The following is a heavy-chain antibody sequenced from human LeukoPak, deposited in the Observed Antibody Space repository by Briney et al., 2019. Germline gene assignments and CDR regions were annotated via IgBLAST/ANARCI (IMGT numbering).Heavy chain of an antibody. J-gene: IGHJ3*02. CDR3: AKARGAAAGTGAFDI. CDR1: GFTLSRHG. CDR2: ISSDGSVD. D-gene: IGHD6-13*01. Sequence: GGSLRLSCAASGFTLSRHGMHWVRQAPGKGLEWVAVISSDGSVDYYADSVKGRVTISRDNSKNTLLLQMNSLRPEDTALYYCAKARGAAAGTGAFDIWGQGTMVTVSS. V-gene: IGHV3-30*18.